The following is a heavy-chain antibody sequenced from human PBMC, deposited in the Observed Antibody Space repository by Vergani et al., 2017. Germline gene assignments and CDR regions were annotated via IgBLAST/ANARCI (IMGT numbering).Heavy chain of an antibody. Sequence: QVQLVESGGGVVQPGRSLRLSCTSSGFTFSTYAMHWVRQAPGKGLEWVAIIYYDGSKKYYADSVKGRFTISRDNSRNTLDLLMSSLRAEDTAIYYCVRDGTDIFVSSSDYSHLLYYWGQGILVTVSS. D-gene: IGHD3-22*01. CDR1: GFTFSTYA. V-gene: IGHV3-33*01. CDR3: VRDGTDIFVSSSDYSHLLYY. CDR2: IYYDGSKK. J-gene: IGHJ4*02.